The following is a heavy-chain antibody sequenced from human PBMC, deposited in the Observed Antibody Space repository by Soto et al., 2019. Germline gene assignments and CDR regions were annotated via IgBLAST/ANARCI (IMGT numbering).Heavy chain of an antibody. CDR1: GYTFTSYY. CDR2: INPSGGST. J-gene: IGHJ5*02. V-gene: IGHV1-46*01. CDR3: ARSRRSWNWFDP. Sequence: GASVKVSCKASGYTFTSYYMHWVRQAPGQGLEWKGKINPSGGSTSYAQKFQGRVTMTRDTSTSTVYMELSSLRFEDTAVYYCARSRRSWNWFDPWGQGTLVTVSS.